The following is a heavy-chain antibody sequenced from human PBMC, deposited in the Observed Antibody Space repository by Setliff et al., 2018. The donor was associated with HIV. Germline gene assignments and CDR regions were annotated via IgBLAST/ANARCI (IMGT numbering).Heavy chain of an antibody. CDR1: GYTFTSYD. CDR2: MNPNSGNT. J-gene: IGHJ4*02. Sequence: ASVKVSCKASGYTFTSYDINWVRQATGQGLEWMGWMNPNSGNTGYAQKFQGRVTMTRNTSISTAYMELSSLRSEDTAVYYCAKAGYSSGWPLFDYWGQGTLVTVSS. D-gene: IGHD6-19*01. V-gene: IGHV1-8*01. CDR3: AKAGYSSGWPLFDY.